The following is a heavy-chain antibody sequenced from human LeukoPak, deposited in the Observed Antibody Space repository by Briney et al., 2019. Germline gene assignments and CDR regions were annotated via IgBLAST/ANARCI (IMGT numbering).Heavy chain of an antibody. J-gene: IGHJ4*02. CDR1: GFTFSAFA. V-gene: IGHV3-30-3*01. CDR2: ISYDGTTK. Sequence: PGRSLRLSCVASGFTFSAFAMHWVRQAPGKGLEWVAIISYDGTTKFYADSVKGRFTISRDNSKNTLYVQMNSLRAEDTAVYYCARDYCTSTSCHIHDYWGQGTLVTVSS. CDR3: ARDYCTSTSCHIHDY. D-gene: IGHD2-2*02.